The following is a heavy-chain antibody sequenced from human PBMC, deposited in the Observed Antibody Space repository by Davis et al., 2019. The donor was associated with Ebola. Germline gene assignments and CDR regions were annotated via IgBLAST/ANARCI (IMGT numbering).Heavy chain of an antibody. CDR3: ARDLHNWNYCGWDCSGGIQGGYFDY. CDR1: AYNFTTYY. CDR2: INHSGGCT. J-gene: IGHJ4*01. V-gene: IGHV1-46*01. Sequence: ASSLVFCYASAYNFTTYYMHWVRQAPVQGLEWMGIINHSGGCTSYAQKFQGRVTMTRDTSTSTVYMELSSLRSEDTAVYYCARDLHNWNYCGWDCSGGIQGGYFDYWGHGTLVTFSS. D-gene: IGHD1-7*01.